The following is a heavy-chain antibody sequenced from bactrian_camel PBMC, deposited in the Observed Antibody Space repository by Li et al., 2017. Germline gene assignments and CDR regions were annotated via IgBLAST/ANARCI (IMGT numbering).Heavy chain of an antibody. J-gene: IGHJ4*01. CDR3: AASFTACVARAHYVERYNY. Sequence: VQLVESGGGLVQPGGSLRLSCAASGFTFSNYAMSWVRQAPGKGLEWVSVINSGGGSTYYADSVKGRFTVSVDNARKTLYLQMNDLKPEDTAVYYCAASFTACVARAHYVERYNYWGQGTQVTVS. CDR2: INSGGGST. CDR1: GFTFSNYA. V-gene: IGHV3S31*01. D-gene: IGHD3*01.